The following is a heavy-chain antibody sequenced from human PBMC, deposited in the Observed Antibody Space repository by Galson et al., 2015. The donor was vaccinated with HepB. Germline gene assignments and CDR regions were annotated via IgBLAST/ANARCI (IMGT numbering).Heavy chain of an antibody. CDR2: INTNTGNP. Sequence: SVKVSCKASGYTFTSYAMNWVRQAPGQGLEWMGWINTNTGNPTYAQGFTGRFVFSLDTSVSTAYLQISSLKAEDTAVYYCARERDATAAAGIIEGVGDWGQGTLVTVSS. CDR3: ARERDATAAAGIIEGVGD. D-gene: IGHD6-13*01. J-gene: IGHJ4*02. V-gene: IGHV7-4-1*02. CDR1: GYTFTSYA.